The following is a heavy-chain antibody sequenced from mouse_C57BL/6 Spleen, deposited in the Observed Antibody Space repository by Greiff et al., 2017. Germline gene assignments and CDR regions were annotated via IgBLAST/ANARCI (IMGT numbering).Heavy chain of an antibody. CDR1: GYTFTGYE. D-gene: IGHD2-3*01. CDR2: IDPETGGT. CDR3: TSQDGYFPWFAY. J-gene: IGHJ3*01. V-gene: IGHV1-15*01. Sequence: VQLQESGAELVRPGASVTLSCKASGYTFTGYEMHWVKQTPVHGLEWIGAIDPETGGTAYNQKFKGKAILTADKSSSTAYMELRSLTSEDSAVYYCTSQDGYFPWFAYWGQGTLVTVSA.